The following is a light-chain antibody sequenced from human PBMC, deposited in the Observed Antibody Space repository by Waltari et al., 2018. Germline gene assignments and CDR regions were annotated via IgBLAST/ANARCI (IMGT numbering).Light chain of an antibody. CDR1: RSNIGDNA. V-gene: IGLV1-44*01. Sequence: QSVLTKPPSASGTPGERVTISCSGSRSNIGDNAVNWYQHLPGAAPELLIYTDNRRPAGVPALFSGSKSGTSASLGISGLQSEDEATYYCAAWDDSVNGYVFGSGTEVTVL. CDR3: AAWDDSVNGYV. CDR2: TDN. J-gene: IGLJ1*01.